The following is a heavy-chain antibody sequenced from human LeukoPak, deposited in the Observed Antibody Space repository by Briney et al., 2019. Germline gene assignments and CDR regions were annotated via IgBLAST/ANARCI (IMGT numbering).Heavy chain of an antibody. J-gene: IGHJ4*02. Sequence: GASVKVSCKASGYTFTSYDINWVRQATGQRLEWMGWMNPNSGNTGYAQKFQGRVTITRNASISTAYMELSSLRSEDTAVYYCARGGLAAHNDYWGQGTLVTVSS. V-gene: IGHV1-8*01. CDR1: GYTFTSYD. CDR3: ARGGLAAHNDY. D-gene: IGHD6-13*01. CDR2: MNPNSGNT.